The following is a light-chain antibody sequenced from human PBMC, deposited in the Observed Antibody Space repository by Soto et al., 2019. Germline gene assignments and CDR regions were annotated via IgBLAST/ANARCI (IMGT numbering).Light chain of an antibody. CDR3: QQRTNRPPIT. J-gene: IGKJ5*01. CDR2: DAS. V-gene: IGKV3D-20*02. CDR1: QTVRNNY. Sequence: EFVLTQSPGTLSLSPGERATLSCRASQTVRNNYLAWYQQKPGQAPRLLIYDASSRATGIPDRFSGSGSGTDFTLTISGLEPEDFAVYYCQQRTNRPPITFGQGTRLEI.